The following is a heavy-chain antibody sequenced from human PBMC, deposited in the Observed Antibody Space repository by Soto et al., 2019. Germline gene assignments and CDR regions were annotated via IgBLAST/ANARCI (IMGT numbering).Heavy chain of an antibody. D-gene: IGHD2-2*01. CDR2: ISAYNGNT. CDR1: GFTLTSYW. Sequence: APVEGSCKASGFTLTSYWISWGGPAPGQGLEWMGWISAYNGNTNDAQKLQGRVTMTTDTSTSTAYMELRSLRSDDTAVYYCARVVPAAQIFDYWGQGTLITVSS. V-gene: IGHV1-18*01. J-gene: IGHJ4*02. CDR3: ARVVPAAQIFDY.